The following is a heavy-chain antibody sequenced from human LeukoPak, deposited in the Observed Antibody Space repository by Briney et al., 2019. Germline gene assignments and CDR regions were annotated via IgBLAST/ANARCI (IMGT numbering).Heavy chain of an antibody. CDR2: INPNSGGT. Sequence: ASVKVSCKASGYTFTGYYMHWVRQAPGQGLEWMGWINPNSGGTIYVQKFQGRVTMTRDTSISTAYMELSSPRSDDTAVYYCARGPIYGLDYWGQGTLVTVSS. CDR3: ARGPIYGLDY. J-gene: IGHJ4*02. V-gene: IGHV1-2*02. D-gene: IGHD3-10*01. CDR1: GYTFTGYY.